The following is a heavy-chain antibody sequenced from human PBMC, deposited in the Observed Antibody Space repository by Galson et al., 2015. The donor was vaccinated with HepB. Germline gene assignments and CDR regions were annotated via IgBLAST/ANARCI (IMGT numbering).Heavy chain of an antibody. CDR1: GFTFKNYA. D-gene: IGHD6-13*01. J-gene: IGHJ6*03. V-gene: IGHV3-23*01. CDR2: ISASGDDT. CDR3: AKGRRSAVSSTSYYYYYYMDV. Sequence: SLRLSCAASGFTFKNYAMSWVRQAPGKGLEWVSTISASGDDTYYADPVKGRFTISRDNSKNTLNVQMNSLRADDTAVYYCAKGRRSAVSSTSYYYYYYMDVWGKGTTVTASS.